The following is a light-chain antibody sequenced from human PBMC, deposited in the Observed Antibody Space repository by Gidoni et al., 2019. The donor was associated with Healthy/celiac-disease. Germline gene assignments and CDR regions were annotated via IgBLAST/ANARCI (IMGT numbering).Light chain of an antibody. Sequence: SYELTQPPSVSVSPGQTARSTCSGDAFPKQYAYWYQQKPGPAPVLVIYKDSERPSGIPERFAGSSSGTTVTLTISGVQAEDEADYDCQSADSSGTYQVFGGGTKLTVL. J-gene: IGLJ3*02. V-gene: IGLV3-25*03. CDR3: QSADSSGTYQV. CDR2: KDS. CDR1: AFPKQY.